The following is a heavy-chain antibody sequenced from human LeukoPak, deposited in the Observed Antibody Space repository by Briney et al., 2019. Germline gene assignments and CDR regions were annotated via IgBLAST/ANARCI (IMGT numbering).Heavy chain of an antibody. J-gene: IGHJ4*02. V-gene: IGHV4-59*07. CDR2: IYYSGIT. CDR1: GGSISTYH. Sequence: SDTLSLTCTVSGGSISTYHWTWIRQPPGKGLEWIGYIYYSGITNYNPSLKSRVIISVDTSKNQFSLKLSSVTAADTAVYYCARWTTTNPRFDYWGQGTLVTVSS. D-gene: IGHD4-11*01. CDR3: ARWTTTNPRFDY.